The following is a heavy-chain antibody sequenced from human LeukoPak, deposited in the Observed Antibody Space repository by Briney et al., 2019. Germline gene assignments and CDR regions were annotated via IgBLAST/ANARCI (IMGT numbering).Heavy chain of an antibody. V-gene: IGHV4-34*01. CDR1: GGSFNDYY. CDR2: IYYSGST. Sequence: SETLSLTCAVYGGSFNDYYWNWIRQPPGKGLEWIGSIYYSGSTYYNPSLKSRVTISVDTSKNQFSLKLSSVTAADTAVYYCARDRRRYYYGSGGRFDPWGQGTLVTVSS. D-gene: IGHD3-10*01. CDR3: ARDRRRYYYGSGGRFDP. J-gene: IGHJ5*02.